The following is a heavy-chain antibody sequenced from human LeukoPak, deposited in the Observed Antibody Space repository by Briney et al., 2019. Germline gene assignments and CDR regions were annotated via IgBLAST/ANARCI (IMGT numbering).Heavy chain of an antibody. D-gene: IGHD3-3*01. CDR1: GFTFSSYA. Sequence: PGGSLRLSCAASGFTFSSYAMSWVRQAPGKGLEWVSAISGSGGSTYYADSVKGRFTISRDNSKNTLYLQMNSLRAEDTAVYYCAKPQTSTIFGRVDYWGQGTLVTVSS. CDR2: ISGSGGST. CDR3: AKPQTSTIFGRVDY. J-gene: IGHJ4*02. V-gene: IGHV3-23*01.